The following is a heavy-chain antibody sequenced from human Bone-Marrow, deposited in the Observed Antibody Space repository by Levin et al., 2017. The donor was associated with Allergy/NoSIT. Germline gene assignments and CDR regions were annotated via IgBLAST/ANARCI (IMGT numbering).Heavy chain of an antibody. Sequence: AGGSLRLSCTASGFTFGDYSMSWVRQAPGKGLEWVVFIRSKANGGTTEYAASVKGRFTISRDDSKSIAYLQMNSLKTEDTAVYYCTRRRPSYDSSGYYYVPYYFDHWGQGTLVTVSS. J-gene: IGHJ4*02. CDR1: GFTFGDYS. D-gene: IGHD3-22*01. CDR2: IRSKANGGTT. V-gene: IGHV3-49*04. CDR3: TRRRPSYDSSGYYYVPYYFDH.